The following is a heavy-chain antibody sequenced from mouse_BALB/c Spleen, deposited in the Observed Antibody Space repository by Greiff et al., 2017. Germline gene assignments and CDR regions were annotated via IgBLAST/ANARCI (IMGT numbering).Heavy chain of an antibody. V-gene: IGHV1-7*01. CDR3: ARSAYYGNYEAY. D-gene: IGHD2-10*01. Sequence: QVQLKQSGAELAKPGASVKMSCKASGYTFTSYWMHWVKQRPGQGLEWIGYINPSTGYTEYNQKFKDKATLTADKSSSTAYMQLSSLTSEDSAVYYCARSAYYGNYEAYWGQGTLVTVSA. CDR2: INPSTGYT. J-gene: IGHJ3*01. CDR1: GYTFTSYW.